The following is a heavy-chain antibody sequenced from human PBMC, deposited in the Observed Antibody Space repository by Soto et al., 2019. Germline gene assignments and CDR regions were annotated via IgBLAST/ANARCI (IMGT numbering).Heavy chain of an antibody. CDR3: AREYSLEVVAPGY. CDR2: ISYDGGDK. V-gene: IGHV3-30-3*01. J-gene: IGHJ4*02. Sequence: GGSLGLSCAASGFTFSSYTMNWVRQTPGKGLEWVAHISYDGGDKYYADSVKGRFTISRDNSKSTLYLQMNSQRAEDTSVYYCAREYSLEVVAPGYWGQGILVTVSS. D-gene: IGHD2-15*01. CDR1: GFTFSSYT.